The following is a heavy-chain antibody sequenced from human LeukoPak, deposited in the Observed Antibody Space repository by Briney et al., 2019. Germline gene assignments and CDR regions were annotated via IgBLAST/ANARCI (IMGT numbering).Heavy chain of an antibody. Sequence: SVKVSCKASGGTFSSYAISWVRQAPGQGLEWMGGIIPIFGTANYAQKFQGRVTITADESTSTAYMELSSLRSEDTAVYYCARLGRMRIVGATTQYITWGQGTLVIVS. CDR3: ARLGRMRIVGATTQYIT. D-gene: IGHD1-26*01. CDR1: GGTFSSYA. V-gene: IGHV1-69*13. CDR2: IIPIFGTA. J-gene: IGHJ5*02.